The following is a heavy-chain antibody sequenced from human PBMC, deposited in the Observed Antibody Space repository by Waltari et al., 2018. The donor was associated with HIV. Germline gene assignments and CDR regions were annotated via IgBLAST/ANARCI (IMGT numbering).Heavy chain of an antibody. V-gene: IGHV4-34*01. CDR3: ARPGTYYYGSGTGWFDP. J-gene: IGHJ5*02. Sequence: QVQLQQWGAGLLQPSETLSLTCAVYGGSFSGSYWSWIRQPPGKGLEWIGEINHSGSTNYNPSLKSRVTISVDTSKNQFSLKLSSVTAADTAVYYCARPGTYYYGSGTGWFDPWGQGTLVTVSS. D-gene: IGHD3-10*01. CDR2: INHSGST. CDR1: GGSFSGSY.